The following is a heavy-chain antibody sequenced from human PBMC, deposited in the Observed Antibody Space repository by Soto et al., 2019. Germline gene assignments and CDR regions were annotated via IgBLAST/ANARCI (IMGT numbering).Heavy chain of an antibody. CDR1: GGFINNNNYY. J-gene: IGHJ4*02. V-gene: IGHV4-39*02. CDR3: ATVLVGATRHPDSDS. Sequence: SETLSLTCTVSGGFINNNNYYWAWIRQPPGKGLSWIASIYYDGSTYYNSSLKSRVTISRDTSKNHFSLRLTSMTAADTAVYYCATVLVGATRHPDSDSWGQGTLVTVSS. CDR2: IYYDGST. D-gene: IGHD2-15*01.